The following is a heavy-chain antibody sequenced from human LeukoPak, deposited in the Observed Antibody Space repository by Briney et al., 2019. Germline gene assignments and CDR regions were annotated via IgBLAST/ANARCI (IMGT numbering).Heavy chain of an antibody. CDR3: ARAPSGWYGYYYYSMDV. CDR1: GFTLSTYD. Sequence: GGSLRLSCAASGFTLSTYDMHWVRQATGKGLEWVSGIGATGDTYYPGSVKGRFTISRENAKNSMHLQMNSLRAGDTAVYYCARAPSGWYGYYYYSMDVRGKGTTVTVSS. CDR2: IGATGDT. V-gene: IGHV3-13*01. J-gene: IGHJ6*03. D-gene: IGHD6-19*01.